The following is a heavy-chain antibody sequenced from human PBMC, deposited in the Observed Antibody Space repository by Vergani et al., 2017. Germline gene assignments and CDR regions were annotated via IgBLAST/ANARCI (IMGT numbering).Heavy chain of an antibody. V-gene: IGHV4-39*01. CDR2: IYYSGST. CDR1: GGSISSSSYY. D-gene: IGHD6-19*01. CDR3: ARLTAVAASYFDY. J-gene: IGHJ4*02. Sequence: QLQLQESGPGLVKPSETLSLTCTVSGGSISSSSYYWGWIRQPPGKGLEWIGSIYYSGSTYYNPSLKSRVTISVDTSKNQFSLKLSSVTAADTAVYYCARLTAVAASYFDYWGQGTLVT.